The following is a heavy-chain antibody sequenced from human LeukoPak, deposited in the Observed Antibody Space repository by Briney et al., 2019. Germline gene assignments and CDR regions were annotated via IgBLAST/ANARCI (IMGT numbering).Heavy chain of an antibody. Sequence: KASQTLSLTCTVSGGSISSGSYYWSWIRQPAGKGLEWIGRIYTSGSTNYNPSLKSRVTISVDTSMNQFSLKLSSVTAADTAVYYCARRRRLYSGYDSYFDIWGQGTMVTVSS. J-gene: IGHJ3*02. CDR2: IYTSGST. D-gene: IGHD5-12*01. CDR3: ARRRRLYSGYDSYFDI. CDR1: GGSISSGSYY. V-gene: IGHV4-61*02.